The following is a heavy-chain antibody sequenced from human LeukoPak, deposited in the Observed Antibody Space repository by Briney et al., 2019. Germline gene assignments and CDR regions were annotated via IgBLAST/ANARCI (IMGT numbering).Heavy chain of an antibody. J-gene: IGHJ3*02. D-gene: IGHD5-12*01. CDR3: ARHSRSAYTGYENAFDI. V-gene: IGHV4-39*01. CDR2: IYNSANT. Sequence: SETLSLTCTVSGDSISSSSYCWDWIRQPPGKGPEWIGNIYNSANTHYNPSLKTRITMSVDTSKNQFSLKLNSVTAADTGIYYCARHSRSAYTGYENAFDIWGQGTMVTVSS. CDR1: GDSISSSSYC.